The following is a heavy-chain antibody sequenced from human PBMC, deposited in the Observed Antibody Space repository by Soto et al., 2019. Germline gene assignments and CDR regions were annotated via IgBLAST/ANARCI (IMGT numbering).Heavy chain of an antibody. CDR1: GFTFSSYW. V-gene: IGHV3-7*01. D-gene: IGHD6-13*01. CDR3: ARDRIAAAGLPPNPYYYFDY. J-gene: IGHJ4*02. CDR2: IKQDGSEK. Sequence: GGSLRLSCAASGFTFSSYWMSWVRQAPGKGLEWVANIKQDGSEKYYVDSVKGRFTISRDNAKNSLYLQMNSLRAEDTAVYYCARDRIAAAGLPPNPYYYFDYWGQGTLVTVSS.